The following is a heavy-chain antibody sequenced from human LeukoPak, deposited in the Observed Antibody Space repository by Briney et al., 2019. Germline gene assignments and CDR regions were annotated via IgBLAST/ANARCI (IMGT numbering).Heavy chain of an antibody. Sequence: ASVKVSCKASGYTFTSYGISWVRQAPGQGLEWMGWISAYNGNTNYAQKLQGRVTMTTDTSTSTAYMELRSLRSDDTAVYYCATNTVTTLGYYYYYYMDVWGKGTTVTISS. J-gene: IGHJ6*03. V-gene: IGHV1-18*01. CDR2: ISAYNGNT. CDR3: ATNTVTTLGYYYYYYMDV. D-gene: IGHD4-17*01. CDR1: GYTFTSYG.